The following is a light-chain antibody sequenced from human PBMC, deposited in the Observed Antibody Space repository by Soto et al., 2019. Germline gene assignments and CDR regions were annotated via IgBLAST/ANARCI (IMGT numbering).Light chain of an antibody. J-gene: IGKJ1*01. CDR1: QSVSSSY. V-gene: IGKV3-20*01. CDR2: GAS. Sequence: EIVLTQSPGTLSLSPGERATLSCRASQSVSSSYLAWYQQKPGQAPRLLIYGASSRATGIPDRFSGSGSGTDFTLTISRLEPEDFAVYYWQQSGSSHWTFGQGTKVEMK. CDR3: QQSGSSHWT.